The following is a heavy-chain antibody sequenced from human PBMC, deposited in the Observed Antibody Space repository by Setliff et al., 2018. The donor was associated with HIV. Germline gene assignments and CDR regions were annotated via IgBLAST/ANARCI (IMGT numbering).Heavy chain of an antibody. J-gene: IGHJ6*03. D-gene: IGHD2-15*01. CDR1: GFTFSSYS. CDR2: ISRSSSYI. Sequence: GGSLRLSCAASGFTFSSYSMNWVRQAPGKGLEWVSSISRSSSYIYYADSVKGRFTVSRDNAKNSLYLQMNSLRAEDTAVYYCASDSSNYYYYYTDVWGNGTTVTVSS. CDR3: ASDSSNYYYYYTDV. V-gene: IGHV3-21*01.